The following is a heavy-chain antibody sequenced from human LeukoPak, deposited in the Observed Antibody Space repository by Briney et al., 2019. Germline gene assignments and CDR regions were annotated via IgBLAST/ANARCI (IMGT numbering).Heavy chain of an antibody. J-gene: IGHJ4*02. V-gene: IGHV3-30-3*01. CDR1: GFTFSSYA. CDR3: ARDYYDSSGYYTDY. Sequence: PGRSRRLSCAASGFTFSSYAMHWVRQAPGKGLEWVAVISYDGSNKYYADSVKGRFTISRDNSKNTLYLQMNSLRAEDTAVYYCARDYYDSSGYYTDYWGQGTLVTVSS. D-gene: IGHD3-22*01. CDR2: ISYDGSNK.